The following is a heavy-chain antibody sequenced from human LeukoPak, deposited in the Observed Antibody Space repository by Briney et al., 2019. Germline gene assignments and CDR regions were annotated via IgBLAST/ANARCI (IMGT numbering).Heavy chain of an antibody. D-gene: IGHD3-22*01. CDR3: AKDGDYYDSSGYPDY. CDR1: GFTFSSYW. J-gene: IGHJ4*02. V-gene: IGHV3-30*02. CDR2: IRYDGSNK. Sequence: GGSLRLSCAASGFTFSSYWMSWVRQAPGKGLEWVAFIRYDGSNKYYADSVKGRFTISRDNSKNTLYLQMNSLRAEDTAVYYCAKDGDYYDSSGYPDYWGQGTLVTVSS.